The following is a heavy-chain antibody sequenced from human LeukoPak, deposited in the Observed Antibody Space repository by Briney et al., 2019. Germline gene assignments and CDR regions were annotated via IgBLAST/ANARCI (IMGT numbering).Heavy chain of an antibody. V-gene: IGHV3-21*01. Sequence: GGSLRLSCAASGFSFSFYRMDWVRQAPGKGLEWVSSISSSSSYIYYADSVKGRFTISRDNAENSLYLQMNSLRAEDTPVYYCARDLDYGSGDYWGQGTLVTVSS. D-gene: IGHD3-10*01. J-gene: IGHJ4*02. CDR1: GFSFSFYR. CDR2: ISSSSSYI. CDR3: ARDLDYGSGDY.